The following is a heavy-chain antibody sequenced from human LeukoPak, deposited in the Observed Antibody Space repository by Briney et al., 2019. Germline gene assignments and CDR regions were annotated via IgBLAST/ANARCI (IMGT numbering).Heavy chain of an antibody. J-gene: IGHJ1*01. D-gene: IGHD2/OR15-2a*01. CDR2: MNPSSGNT. V-gene: IGHV1-8*01. Sequence: EASMKVSCKASGYSFSSYDINWVRQATGQGLEWMGWMNPSSGNTGSAQKFQGRVTMTRNTSTRTAYMELSSLRSEDTAIYYCARGNSHLDHWGQGTLIIVSS. CDR1: GYSFSSYD. CDR3: ARGNSHLDH.